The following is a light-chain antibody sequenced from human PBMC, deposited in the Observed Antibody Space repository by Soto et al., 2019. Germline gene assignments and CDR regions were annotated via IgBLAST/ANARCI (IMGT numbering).Light chain of an antibody. J-gene: IGKJ4*01. CDR1: QSVYSC. Sequence: EVVLTQSPATLSLSPGERATLSCRASQSVYSCLAWYQQKPGQPPRLLISDVSNRATGIPARFSGSGYGTDFTLTISSLEPEDFAVYYCQHRNDWPFTFGGGTKVEIK. CDR3: QHRNDWPFT. CDR2: DVS. V-gene: IGKV3-11*01.